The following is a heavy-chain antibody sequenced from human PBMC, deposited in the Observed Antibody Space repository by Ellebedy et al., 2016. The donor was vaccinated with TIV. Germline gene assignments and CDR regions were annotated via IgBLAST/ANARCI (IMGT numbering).Heavy chain of an antibody. CDR2: IYDTGRT. CDR1: GGSLSGYF. CDR3: ARRYSGSSYHYFDY. V-gene: IGHV4-59*08. J-gene: IGHJ4*02. D-gene: IGHD1-26*01. Sequence: MPSETLSLTCNVSGGSLSGYFWIWLRQPPGKGLEWIGYIYDTGRTHYSPSLKSRVTISIDTSKRQFSLGLNSVTAADTAVYYCARRYSGSSYHYFDYWGQGTLVIVSS.